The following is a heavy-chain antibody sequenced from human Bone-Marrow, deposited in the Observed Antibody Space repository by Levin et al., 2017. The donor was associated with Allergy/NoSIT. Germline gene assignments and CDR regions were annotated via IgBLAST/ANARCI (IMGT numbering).Heavy chain of an antibody. CDR1: GYNFTTYW. CDR2: IYPGDSDT. CDR3: LRHVVSGGHDLGDFYCYMDV. V-gene: IGHV5-51*01. J-gene: IGHJ6*03. Sequence: GESLKISCKGSGYNFTTYWIGWVRQMPGKGLEWMGIIYPGDSDTRNSPSFQGQVTISADKSITTAYLQWNSLKASDTAFYYCLRHVVSGGHDLGDFYCYMDVWGEGTTVTVS. D-gene: IGHD5-12*01.